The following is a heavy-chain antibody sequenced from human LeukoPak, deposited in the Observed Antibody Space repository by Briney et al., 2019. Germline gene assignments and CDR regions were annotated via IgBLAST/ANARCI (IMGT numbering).Heavy chain of an antibody. Sequence: GESLKISCEGSGCIFTSYWIGWVRQMPGKGLEWMGIIYPGDSDTRYSPSFQGQVTISADKSISTAYLQWSSLKASDTAMYYCARFPTVTTSDYWGQGTLVTVSS. CDR2: IYPGDSDT. V-gene: IGHV5-51*01. J-gene: IGHJ4*02. D-gene: IGHD4-17*01. CDR1: GCIFTSYW. CDR3: ARFPTVTTSDY.